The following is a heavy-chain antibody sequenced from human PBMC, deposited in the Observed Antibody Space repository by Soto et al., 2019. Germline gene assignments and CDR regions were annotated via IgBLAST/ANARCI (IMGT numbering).Heavy chain of an antibody. V-gene: IGHV1-18*01. CDR3: ARVPLTYYDSSGYYPPGPFDY. CDR1: GYTFTSYG. J-gene: IGHJ4*02. D-gene: IGHD3-22*01. Sequence: ASVKVSCKASGYTFTSYGISWVRQAPGQGLEWMGWISAYNGNTNYAQKLQGRVTMTTDTSSSTACMELRSLRSDDTAVYYCARVPLTYYDSSGYYPPGPFDYWGQGTLVTVSS. CDR2: ISAYNGNT.